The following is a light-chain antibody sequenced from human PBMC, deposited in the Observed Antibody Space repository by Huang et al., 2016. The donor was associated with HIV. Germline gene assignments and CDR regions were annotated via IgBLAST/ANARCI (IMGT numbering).Light chain of an antibody. Sequence: EIVMKQSPATLSVSPGERATLSCRASQSVGSNLAWYQQKPGQAPRLLIYGASTRATCIPARFSDSGSGTEFSLTISSMQSEDFAVYYCQQYNKWPFTFGPGTKVDIK. V-gene: IGKV3-15*01. J-gene: IGKJ3*01. CDR2: GAS. CDR3: QQYNKWPFT. CDR1: QSVGSN.